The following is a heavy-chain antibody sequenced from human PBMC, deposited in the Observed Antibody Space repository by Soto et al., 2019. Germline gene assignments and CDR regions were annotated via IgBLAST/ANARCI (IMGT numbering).Heavy chain of an antibody. CDR1: GGSISSTKW. V-gene: IGHV4-4*02. CDR2: IYHSGST. D-gene: IGHD4-17*01. J-gene: IGHJ5*02. CDR3: ARGDSGGWFDP. Sequence: QVQLQEAGPGLVKPSGTLSLTCAVSGGSISSTKWWSWVRQPPGKGLEWIGEIYHSGSTSYNPSLKGRVAISVDKSRNHFSLRLSSVTAADTAVYYCARGDSGGWFDPWGQGTLVTVSS.